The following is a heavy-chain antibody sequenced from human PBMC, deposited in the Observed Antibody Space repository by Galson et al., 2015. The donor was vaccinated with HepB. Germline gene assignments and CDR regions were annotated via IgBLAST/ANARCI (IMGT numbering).Heavy chain of an antibody. J-gene: IGHJ4*02. Sequence: SLRLSCAASGFSFSSYTMNWVRQTPGKGLQWVSYISTNGATIHYADSVKGRFTIARDNAKNTMWLQMNSLRAEDTAVYYCARAFCSRLSCSSNDYWGQGTLVTVSS. CDR2: ISTNGATI. V-gene: IGHV3-48*04. CDR1: GFSFSSYT. D-gene: IGHD2-2*01. CDR3: ARAFCSRLSCSSNDY.